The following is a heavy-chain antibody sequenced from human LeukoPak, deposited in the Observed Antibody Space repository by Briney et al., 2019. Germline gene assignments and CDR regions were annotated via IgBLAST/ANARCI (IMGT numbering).Heavy chain of an antibody. J-gene: IGHJ4*02. D-gene: IGHD2/OR15-2a*01. CDR2: FSGSGGST. V-gene: IGHV3-23*01. Sequence: GGSLRLSCAASGFTFSSYAMSWVRQAPGKGLEWVSAFSGSGGSTYYADSVKGRFTISRDNSKNTLYLQMNSLKTEDSGLYYCSTFTLWGQGTPVTVSS. CDR3: STFTL. CDR1: GFTFSSYA.